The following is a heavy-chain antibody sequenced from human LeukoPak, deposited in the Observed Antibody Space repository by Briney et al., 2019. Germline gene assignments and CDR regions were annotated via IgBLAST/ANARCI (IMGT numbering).Heavy chain of an antibody. J-gene: IGHJ4*02. CDR2: ISSSSSYI. CDR3: ARDSAAVAGTGHY. D-gene: IGHD6-19*01. CDR1: GFTFSSYS. Sequence: GRSLRLSCAASGFTFSSYSRNWVRQAPGKGLEWVSSISSSSSYIYYADSVKGRFTISRDNAKNSLYLQMNSLRAEDTAVYYCARDSAAVAGTGHYWGQGTLVTVSS. V-gene: IGHV3-21*01.